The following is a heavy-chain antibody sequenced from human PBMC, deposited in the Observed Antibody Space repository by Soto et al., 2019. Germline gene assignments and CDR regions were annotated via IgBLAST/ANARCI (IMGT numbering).Heavy chain of an antibody. CDR1: AVDFRKHA. CDR3: ATAVDAAKDCLEY. V-gene: IGHV3-30-3*01. CDR2: TSDYGDIQ. J-gene: IGHJ4*02. D-gene: IGHD5-18*01. Sequence: PGGSRRLSCAVPAVDFRKHALHALRHSLGKGPEWVANTSDYGDIQYYADSVKGRFTISRDNSKNALYLQRTTLRSEDAAVYFLATAVDAAKDCLEYWGPGTLVTV.